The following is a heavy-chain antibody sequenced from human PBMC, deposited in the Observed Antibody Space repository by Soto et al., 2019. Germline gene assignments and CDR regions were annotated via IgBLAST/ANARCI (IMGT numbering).Heavy chain of an antibody. V-gene: IGHV3-15*01. Sequence: LRLSCAASGFIFSDAWMSWVRQAPGKGLEWIARIRSNTDGGTPDYAAPVKGRFSISRDDSKKTLYLQMNSLKIEDTAVYYCTADDAIQLWSPADYWGQGTLVTVSS. J-gene: IGHJ4*02. CDR2: IRSNTDGGTP. CDR3: TADDAIQLWSPADY. CDR1: GFIFSDAW. D-gene: IGHD5-18*01.